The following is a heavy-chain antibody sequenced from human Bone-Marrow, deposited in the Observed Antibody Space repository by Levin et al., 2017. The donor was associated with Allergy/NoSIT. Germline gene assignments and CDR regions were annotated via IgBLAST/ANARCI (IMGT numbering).Heavy chain of an antibody. D-gene: IGHD6-6*01. CDR1: GGTFSSYA. CDR2: IIPIFGTA. V-gene: IGHV1-69*06. CDR3: ARGYSSSGRGYYFDY. J-gene: IGHJ4*02. Sequence: ASVKVSCKASGGTFSSYAISWVRQAPGQGLEWMGGIIPIFGTANYAQKFQGRVTITADKSTSTAYMELSSLRSEDTAVYYCARGYSSSGRGYYFDYWGQGTLVTVSS.